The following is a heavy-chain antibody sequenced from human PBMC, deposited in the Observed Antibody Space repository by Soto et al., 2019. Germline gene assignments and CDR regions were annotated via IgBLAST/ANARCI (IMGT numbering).Heavy chain of an antibody. CDR2: ISRDGTNK. V-gene: IGHV3-30*04. D-gene: IGHD3-10*01. CDR3: ARSRSGAVADSFDF. J-gene: IGHJ4*02. CDR1: GFTFSRYA. Sequence: GGSLRLSCAASGFTFSRYAIHWVRQAPGKGLEWVAVISRDGTNKYYVDSVKGRFTISRDNSRNTLYLQMDSLRHEDAAVYYCARSRSGAVADSFDFWGQGTLVTVSS.